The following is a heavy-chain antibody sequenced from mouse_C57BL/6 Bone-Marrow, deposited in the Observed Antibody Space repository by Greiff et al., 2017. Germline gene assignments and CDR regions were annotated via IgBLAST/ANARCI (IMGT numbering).Heavy chain of an antibody. D-gene: IGHD1-1*01. Sequence: QVQLQQPGAALVKPGASVKLSCKASGYTFTSYWMHWVKQRPGQGLEWIGWIYPRDGSTKYNEKFKGKATLTVDTSSSTAYMELHSLTSEDSAVYFCARDYGSSYWYFDVWGTGTTVTVSS. J-gene: IGHJ1*03. CDR2: IYPRDGST. CDR1: GYTFTSYW. V-gene: IGHV1-85*01. CDR3: ARDYGSSYWYFDV.